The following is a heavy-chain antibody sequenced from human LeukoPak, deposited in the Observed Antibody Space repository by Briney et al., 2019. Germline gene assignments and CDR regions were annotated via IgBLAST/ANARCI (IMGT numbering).Heavy chain of an antibody. CDR1: GFTFSSNW. Sequence: PGGSLTLSCSASGFTFSSNWMTWVRQAPGKGLEWVANIKQDGGQKQYVDSVKGRFTVSRDNAKNSLYLQMNSLRVEDTAVYYCARDPYGSGGYGAFDFWGQGTMVNVSS. V-gene: IGHV3-7*01. CDR3: ARDPYGSGGYGAFDF. D-gene: IGHD3-22*01. CDR2: IKQDGGQK. J-gene: IGHJ3*01.